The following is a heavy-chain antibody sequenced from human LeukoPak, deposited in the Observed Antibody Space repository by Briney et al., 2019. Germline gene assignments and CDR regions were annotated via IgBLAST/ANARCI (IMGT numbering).Heavy chain of an antibody. J-gene: IGHJ4*02. CDR1: GFTFSSYG. CDR3: AKTIVLRYFDWLLPEGFDY. CDR2: IYSGGST. D-gene: IGHD3-9*01. Sequence: PGGSLRLSCAASGFTFSSYGMHWVRQAPGKGLEWVSVIYSGGSTYYADSVKGRFTISRDNSKNTLYLQMNSLRAEDTAVYYCAKTIVLRYFDWLLPEGFDYWGQGTLVTVSS. V-gene: IGHV3-NL1*01.